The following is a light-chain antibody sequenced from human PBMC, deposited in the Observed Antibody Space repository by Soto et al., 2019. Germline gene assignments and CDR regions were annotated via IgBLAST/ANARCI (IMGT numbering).Light chain of an antibody. V-gene: IGLV8-61*01. J-gene: IGLJ3*02. CDR2: STN. Sequence: QAVVTQEPSFSVSPGRTVTLTCGLSSGSVSTSYYPSWYQQTPGQAPRTLIYSTNNRSSGVPDRFSGSILGNKAALTITGAQAGDESDYYCVLYMGSGIWVFGGGTKLTVL. CDR1: SGSVSTSYY. CDR3: VLYMGSGIWV.